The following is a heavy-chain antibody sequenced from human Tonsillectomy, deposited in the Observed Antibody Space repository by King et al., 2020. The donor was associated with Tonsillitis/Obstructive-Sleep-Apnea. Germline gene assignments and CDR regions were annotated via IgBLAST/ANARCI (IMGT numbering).Heavy chain of an antibody. Sequence: DVQLVESGAEVKKPGESLRISCKGSGYTFTTYWISWVRQMPGKGLEWMGRIDPSDSYTNYSPSFQGHVTISVDKFISTAYLQWSSLKASDTAMYYCASLNSLRHCSSNSCSAIWGQGTMVTVSS. J-gene: IGHJ3*02. V-gene: IGHV5-10-1*03. CDR2: IDPSDSYT. CDR3: ASLNSLRHCSSNSCSAI. CDR1: GYTFTTYW. D-gene: IGHD2-2*01.